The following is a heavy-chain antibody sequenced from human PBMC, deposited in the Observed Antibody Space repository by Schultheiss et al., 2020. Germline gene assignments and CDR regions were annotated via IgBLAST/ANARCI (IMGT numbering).Heavy chain of an antibody. CDR3: ARGILFGGDSFDY. J-gene: IGHJ4*02. D-gene: IGHD3-16*01. V-gene: IGHV3-33*01. CDR2: IWYDGSNK. Sequence: GESLKISCAASGFTFSSYGMHWVRQAPGKGLEWVEVIWYDGSNKYYADSVKGRFTISRDNYKNTLYLQMNSLRAEDTAVYYCARGILFGGDSFDYWGQGSLVTVSS. CDR1: GFTFSSYG.